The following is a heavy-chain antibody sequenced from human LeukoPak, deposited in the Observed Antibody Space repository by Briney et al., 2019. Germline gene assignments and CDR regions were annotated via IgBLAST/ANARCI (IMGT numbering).Heavy chain of an antibody. Sequence: SETVSHTRTLSGVSNRSSIYYWGWARQPPGEGLEWIGIIYYSGSTYYNPSLKSRVTISIDTSKNQFSLKLSSATAADTAVYYCARQCSSTSCYVGDFDVWGKGTMVTVSS. CDR2: IYYSGST. CDR3: ARQCSSTSCYVGDFDV. D-gene: IGHD2-2*01. J-gene: IGHJ3*01. V-gene: IGHV4-39*01. CDR1: GVSNRSSIYY.